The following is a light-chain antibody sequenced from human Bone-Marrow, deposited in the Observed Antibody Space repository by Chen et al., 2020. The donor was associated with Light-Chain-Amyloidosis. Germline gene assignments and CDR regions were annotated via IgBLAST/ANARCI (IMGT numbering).Light chain of an antibody. J-gene: IGKJ4*01. V-gene: IGKV3-20*01. CDR1: QTISSNY. CDR3: QQYGTSPLT. Sequence: EIVLTQSPGTLSLSPGEGANLSCRASQTISSNYLTWYQQKFGRAPRLLIYGSSSRATGIPDRFTGSESGTDFTLTINRLEPEDFAMYYCQQYGTSPLTFGGGTKVEIK. CDR2: GSS.